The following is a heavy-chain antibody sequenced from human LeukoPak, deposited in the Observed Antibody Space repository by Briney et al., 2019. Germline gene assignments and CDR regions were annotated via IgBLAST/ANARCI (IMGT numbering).Heavy chain of an antibody. Sequence: GGSLRLSCAASGFTFDDYGMSWVRQAPGKGLEWVSGINSDGSGTSYADSVKGRFTISRDNAKNTLYLQMNSLRAEDTAVYYCARDHGPFRGGWGANLNYFDYWGQGTLVTVSS. CDR2: INSDGSGT. D-gene: IGHD7-27*01. CDR3: ARDHGPFRGGWGANLNYFDY. V-gene: IGHV3-74*01. CDR1: GFTFDDYG. J-gene: IGHJ4*02.